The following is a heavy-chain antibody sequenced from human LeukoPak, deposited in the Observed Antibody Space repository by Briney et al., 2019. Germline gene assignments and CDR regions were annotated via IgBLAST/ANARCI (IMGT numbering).Heavy chain of an antibody. V-gene: IGHV1-69*06. D-gene: IGHD6-19*01. CDR1: GGTFSSCA. J-gene: IGHJ3*02. Sequence: SVKVSCKASGGTFSSCAISWVRQAPGQGLEWMGGINPIFGTANYAQKFQGRVTITADKSTSTAYMELSSLRSGDTAVYYCAREGGYSSGWYVGAFDIWGPGTMVTVSS. CDR2: INPIFGTA. CDR3: AREGGYSSGWYVGAFDI.